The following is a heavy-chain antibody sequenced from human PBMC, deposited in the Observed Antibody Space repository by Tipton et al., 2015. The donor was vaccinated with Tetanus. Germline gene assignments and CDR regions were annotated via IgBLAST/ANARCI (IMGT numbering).Heavy chain of an antibody. V-gene: IGHV3-33*01. CDR2: IWYDGTTT. D-gene: IGHD4-17*01. CDR3: ARETSLTTSY. J-gene: IGHJ1*01. Sequence: SLRLSCAASGFSFSTYNFHWVRQAPGKGLEWVAVIWYDGTTTYYADSVNGRFTISRDNSKNTLFLQMNSLRADDTAVYYCARETSLTTSYWGQGTLVTVSS. CDR1: GFSFSTYN.